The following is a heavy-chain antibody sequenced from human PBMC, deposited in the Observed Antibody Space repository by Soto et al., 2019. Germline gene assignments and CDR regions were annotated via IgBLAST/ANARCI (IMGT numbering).Heavy chain of an antibody. Sequence: EVQLVQSGGGLVQPGGSLRLSCAASGFTFSDYYMDWVRRAPGKGLEWVGRIRNKANNYATEYAASLKGRVTFSRDDSENSLYLQMNSLETEDTAVYWCTREKRYYNNLTSFYVDNWGQGTLVTVSS. J-gene: IGHJ4*02. V-gene: IGHV3-72*01. CDR1: GFTFSDYY. D-gene: IGHD3-10*01. CDR3: TREKRYYNNLTSFYVDN. CDR2: IRNKANNYAT.